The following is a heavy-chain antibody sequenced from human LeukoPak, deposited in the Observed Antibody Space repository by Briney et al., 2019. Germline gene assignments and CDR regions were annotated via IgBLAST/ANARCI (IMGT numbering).Heavy chain of an antibody. Sequence: PSETLSLTCPVSGASVSSSNWWIWVRQPPKKGLEWIGEIHHSGSTNYNPSLKSRVTMSVDTSKNQISLRLSSVTAADTAVYYCARGLYGSDSYWGQGNLVTVSS. V-gene: IGHV4-4*02. CDR3: ARGLYGSDSY. D-gene: IGHD6-19*01. CDR2: IHHSGST. CDR1: GASVSSSNW. J-gene: IGHJ4*02.